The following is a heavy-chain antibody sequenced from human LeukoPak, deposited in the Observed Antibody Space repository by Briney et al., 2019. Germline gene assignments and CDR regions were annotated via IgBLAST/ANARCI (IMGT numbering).Heavy chain of an antibody. Sequence: ASVKVSCKASGYTFTGYYMRWVRQAPGQGLEWMGWINPNSGGTNYAQKFQGRVTMTRDTSISTAYMELSRLSSDDTAVYYCARAVIRGNWFDPWGQGTLVTVSS. V-gene: IGHV1-2*02. CDR1: GYTFTGYY. CDR2: INPNSGGT. J-gene: IGHJ5*02. CDR3: ARAVIRGNWFDP. D-gene: IGHD2/OR15-2a*01.